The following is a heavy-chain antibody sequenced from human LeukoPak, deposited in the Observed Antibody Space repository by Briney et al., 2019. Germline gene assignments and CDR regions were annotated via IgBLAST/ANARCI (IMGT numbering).Heavy chain of an antibody. CDR2: IYYSGTT. Sequence: SETLSLTCAVCGGSISGYYWGWIRQPPGRGLEWIGYIYYSGTTNYNPSLKSRVTISVDTSKIQFSLNLRSVTAADTAVYFCVKVGTGTIDYWGQGTLVTVSS. CDR3: VKVGTGTIDY. V-gene: IGHV4-59*01. J-gene: IGHJ4*02. D-gene: IGHD1-1*01. CDR1: GGSISGYY.